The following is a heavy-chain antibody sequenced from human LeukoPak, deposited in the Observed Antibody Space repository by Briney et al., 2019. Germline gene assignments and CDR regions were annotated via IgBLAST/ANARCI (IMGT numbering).Heavy chain of an antibody. CDR2: INHSGST. Sequence: SETLSLTCAVYGGSFSGYYWSWIRQPPGKGLEWIGEINHSGSTNYNPSLKSRVTISVDTSKNQFSLKLSSVTAADTAVYYCARARVDYGGNTRRGAFDIWGQGTMVTVSS. CDR3: ARARVDYGGNTRRGAFDI. V-gene: IGHV4-34*01. D-gene: IGHD4-23*01. CDR1: GGSFSGYY. J-gene: IGHJ3*02.